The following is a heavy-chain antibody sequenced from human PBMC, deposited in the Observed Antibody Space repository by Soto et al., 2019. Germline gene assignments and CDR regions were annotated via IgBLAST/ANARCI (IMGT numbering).Heavy chain of an antibody. CDR2: IYYSGST. Sequence: QVQLQESGPGLVKPSQTLSLTCTVSGGSISSGGYYWSWIRQHPGKGLEWIGYIYYSGSTYYNPCLKSRVTISVDTSKNQFSLKLSSVTAADTAVYYCARARGDIVVVVARGHWFDPWGQGTLVTVSS. D-gene: IGHD2-15*01. CDR3: ARARGDIVVVVARGHWFDP. CDR1: GGSISSGGYY. J-gene: IGHJ5*02. V-gene: IGHV4-31*03.